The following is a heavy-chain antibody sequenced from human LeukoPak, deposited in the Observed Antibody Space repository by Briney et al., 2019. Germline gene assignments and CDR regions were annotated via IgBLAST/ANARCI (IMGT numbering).Heavy chain of an antibody. D-gene: IGHD5-18*01. CDR1: GGSISRHY. V-gene: IGHV4-59*08. Sequence: PSETLSLTCTVSGGSISRHYWSWIRQAPGKGLEWIGYISYSGSTNYNPSLKSRVTISVDTSKNQFSLKLSSVTAADTAVFYCAGHVGPGYSYGFDNWGQGTLVTVSS. J-gene: IGHJ4*02. CDR3: AGHVGPGYSYGFDN. CDR2: ISYSGST.